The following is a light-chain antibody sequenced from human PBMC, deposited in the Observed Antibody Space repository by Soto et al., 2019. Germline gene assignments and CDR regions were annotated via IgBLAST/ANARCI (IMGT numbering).Light chain of an antibody. J-gene: IGLJ2*01. V-gene: IGLV3-21*04. CDR1: NIGSKS. CDR3: QVWDSSSDHVV. Sequence: SSELTQPPSVSAAPGEPARITCGGNNIGSKSVHWYQQKPGQAPVLVISYDRDRPSGIPDRFSGFNSGNTATLIISGVEAGDEADYYCQVWDSSSDHVVFGGGTKVTVL. CDR2: YDR.